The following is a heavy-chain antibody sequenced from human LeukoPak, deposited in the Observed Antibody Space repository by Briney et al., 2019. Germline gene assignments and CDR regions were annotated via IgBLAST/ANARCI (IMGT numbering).Heavy chain of an antibody. J-gene: IGHJ4*02. V-gene: IGHV4-30-2*01. D-gene: IGHD2-21*02. CDR2: IYHSGST. Sequence: SQTLSLTCDVSGGSISSGGYSWSWVRQPPGKGLEWIVYIYHSGSTYYNPSLKSRVTISVDRSKPQFSLKLTSVTAADTAVYYCARGVVTAIVDYFDYWGQGTLVTVSS. CDR3: ARGVVTAIVDYFDY. CDR1: GGSISSGGYS.